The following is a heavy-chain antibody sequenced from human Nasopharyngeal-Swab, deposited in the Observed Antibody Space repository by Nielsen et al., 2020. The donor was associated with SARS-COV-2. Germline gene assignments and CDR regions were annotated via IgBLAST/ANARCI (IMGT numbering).Heavy chain of an antibody. CDR3: AREGGIAAAGTGYYYYYGMDV. CDR1: GYTFTSYG. Sequence: ASVKVSCKASGYTFTSYGISWVRQAPGQGLEWMGWISAYNGNTNYAQKLQDRVTMTTDTSTSTAYMELRSLRSDDTAVYYCAREGGIAAAGTGYYYYYGMDVWGQGTTVTVSS. V-gene: IGHV1-18*01. CDR2: ISAYNGNT. D-gene: IGHD6-13*01. J-gene: IGHJ6*02.